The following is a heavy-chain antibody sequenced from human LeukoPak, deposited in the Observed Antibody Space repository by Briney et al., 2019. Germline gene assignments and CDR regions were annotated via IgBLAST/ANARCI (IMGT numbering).Heavy chain of an antibody. D-gene: IGHD4-17*01. CDR1: GYSISYGYY. CDR2: IDHSGST. CDR3: ARVGYGDGEYYFDY. Sequence: SETLSLTCTVAGYSISYGYYWGWIRQPPGKGLECIGSIDHSGSTSYNPSLKSRVTISVDTSKNQFSLKVSSVTAADTAVYYYARVGYGDGEYYFDYWGQGTLVTVSS. J-gene: IGHJ4*02. V-gene: IGHV4-38-2*02.